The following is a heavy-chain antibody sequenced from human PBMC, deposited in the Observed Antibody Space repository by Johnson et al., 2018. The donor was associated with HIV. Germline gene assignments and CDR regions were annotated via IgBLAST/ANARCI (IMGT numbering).Heavy chain of an antibody. J-gene: IGHJ3*02. CDR2: IRSKANSYAT. D-gene: IGHD3-3*01. CDR1: GFTFSGSA. Sequence: VQLVESGGGLVQPGGSLKLSCAASGFTFSGSAIHWVRQASGKGLEWVGRIRSKANSYATAYAASVKGRFTNSRDDSKNTAYLQMNSLKIEDTAVYYCTRSDSTYYNFWSGYYTGAFDIWGQGTMVTVSS. CDR3: TRSDSTYYNFWSGYYTGAFDI. V-gene: IGHV3-73*01.